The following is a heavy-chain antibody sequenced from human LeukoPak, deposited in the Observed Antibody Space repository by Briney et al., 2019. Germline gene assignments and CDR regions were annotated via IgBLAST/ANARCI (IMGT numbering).Heavy chain of an antibody. D-gene: IGHD4-11*01. CDR3: AREFCSNYVMGYGMDV. Sequence: ASVKVSCKASGGTFSSYAISWVRQAPGQGLEWMGGIIPIFGTANYAQKFQGRVTITADESTSTAYMELSSLRSEDTAVYYCAREFCSNYVMGYGMDVWGQGTTVTVSS. CDR2: IIPIFGTA. J-gene: IGHJ6*02. CDR1: GGTFSSYA. V-gene: IGHV1-69*01.